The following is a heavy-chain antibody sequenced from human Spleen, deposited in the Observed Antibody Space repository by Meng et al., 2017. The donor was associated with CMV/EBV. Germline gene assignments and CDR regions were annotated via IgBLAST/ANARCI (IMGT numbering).Heavy chain of an antibody. Sequence: ASVKVSCKASGDTFSGYTINWVRQAPGQGLEWMGIINPSGGSTSYAQKFQGRVTMTRDTSTSTVYMELSSLRSEDTAVYYCARRKYYYYGMDVWGQGTTVTVSS. V-gene: IGHV1-46*01. CDR1: GDTFSGYT. J-gene: IGHJ6*02. CDR3: ARRKYYYYGMDV. CDR2: INPSGGST.